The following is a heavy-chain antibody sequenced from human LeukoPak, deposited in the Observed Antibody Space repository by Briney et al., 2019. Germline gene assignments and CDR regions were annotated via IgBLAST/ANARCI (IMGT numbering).Heavy chain of an antibody. D-gene: IGHD6-13*01. Sequence: SETLSLTCTVSGGSISSYYWGWIRQPPGKGLEWIGSIYYSGSTYYNPSLKSRVTISVDTSKNQFSLKLSSVTAADTAVYYCARVAAAAPLYYYYYYMDVWGKGTTVTISS. CDR2: IYYSGST. V-gene: IGHV4-39*07. CDR1: GGSISSYY. CDR3: ARVAAAAPLYYYYYYMDV. J-gene: IGHJ6*03.